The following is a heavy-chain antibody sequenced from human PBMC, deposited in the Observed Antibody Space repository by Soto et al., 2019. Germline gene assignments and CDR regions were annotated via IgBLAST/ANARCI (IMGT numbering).Heavy chain of an antibody. CDR3: ARQRRYNNYGIHY. CDR1: GFSFNSYW. Sequence: SGGSLRLSCAASGFSFNSYWMSWVRQAPGKGLEWVANIKQDGSEKYYVDSVKGRFTISRDNAKNSLYLQMNSLGAEDTAVYYCARQRRYNNYGIHYWGQGTLVTVSS. D-gene: IGHD4-4*01. CDR2: IKQDGSEK. J-gene: IGHJ4*02. V-gene: IGHV3-7*03.